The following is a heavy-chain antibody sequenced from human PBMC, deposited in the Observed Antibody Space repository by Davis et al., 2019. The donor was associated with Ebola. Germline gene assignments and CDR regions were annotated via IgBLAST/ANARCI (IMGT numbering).Heavy chain of an antibody. CDR3: ARAGYSSGWYVGY. D-gene: IGHD6-19*01. CDR1: GFSFDDYG. V-gene: IGHV3-20*04. J-gene: IGHJ4*02. CDR2: INWNGGST. Sequence: GGSLRLSCTASGFSFDDYGMSWVRQAPGKGLEWVSGINWNGGSTGYADSVKGRFTISRDNAKNSLYLQMNSLRAEDTAVYYCARAGYSSGWYVGYWGQGTLVTVSS.